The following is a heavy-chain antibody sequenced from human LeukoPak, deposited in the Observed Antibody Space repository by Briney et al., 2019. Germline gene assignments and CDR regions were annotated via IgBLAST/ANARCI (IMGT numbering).Heavy chain of an antibody. CDR2: ISSSSSYI. CDR1: GFTFSSYS. V-gene: IGHV3-21*01. Sequence: GGSLRLSCAASGFTFSSYSMNWVRQAPGQGLEWVSSISSSSSYIYYADSVKGRFTISRDNAKNTLYLQMNSLRAEDTAVYYCARVGWELLGAFDIWGQGTMVTVSS. D-gene: IGHD1-26*01. CDR3: ARVGWELLGAFDI. J-gene: IGHJ3*02.